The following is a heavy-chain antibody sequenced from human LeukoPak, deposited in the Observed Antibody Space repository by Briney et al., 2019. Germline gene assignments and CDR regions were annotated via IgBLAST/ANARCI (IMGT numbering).Heavy chain of an antibody. J-gene: IGHJ4*02. CDR1: GGSISSYY. CDR2: ISDIGSI. D-gene: IGHD2/OR15-2a*01. Sequence: PSETLSLTCTVSGGSISSYYWSWIRQPPGKGLEWIAYISDIGSINYNPSLKSRVTISLEASKNQFSLKLSSVTAADTAVYYCAGHHPRNTVDFWGQGTLVTVSS. V-gene: IGHV4-59*08. CDR3: AGHHPRNTVDF.